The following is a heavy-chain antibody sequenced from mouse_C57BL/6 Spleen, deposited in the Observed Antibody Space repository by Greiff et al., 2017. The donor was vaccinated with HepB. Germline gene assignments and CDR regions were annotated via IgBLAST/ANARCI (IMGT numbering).Heavy chain of an antibody. J-gene: IGHJ4*01. D-gene: IGHD2-5*01. CDR2: IWTGGGT. Sequence: VQVVESGPGLVAPSQSLSITCTVSGFSLTSYAISWVRQPPGKGLEWLGVIWTGGGTNYNSARKSRLSISKDNSKSQVFLKMNSLQTDDTARYYCARTYSNYGYYAMDYWGQGTSVTVSS. CDR1: GFSLTSYA. CDR3: ARTYSNYGYYAMDY. V-gene: IGHV2-9-1*01.